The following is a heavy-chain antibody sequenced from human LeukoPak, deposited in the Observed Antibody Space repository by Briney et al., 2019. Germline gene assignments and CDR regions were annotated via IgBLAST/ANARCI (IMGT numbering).Heavy chain of an antibody. CDR2: INHSGST. V-gene: IGHV4-34*01. J-gene: IGHJ4*02. CDR1: GGSFSGYY. Sequence: PSETLSLTCAVYGGSFSGYYWSWIRQPPGKGLEWIGEINHSGSTNYNPSLKSRVTISVDTSKNQFSLKLSSVTAADTAVYYCADSATVVTPFDYWGQGTLVTVSS. D-gene: IGHD4-23*01. CDR3: ADSATVVTPFDY.